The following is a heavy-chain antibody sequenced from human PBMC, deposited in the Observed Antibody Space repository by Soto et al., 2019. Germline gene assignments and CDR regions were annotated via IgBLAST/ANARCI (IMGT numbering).Heavy chain of an antibody. CDR3: TTVNSYYYDSSGYYYFDY. V-gene: IGHV3-15*01. Sequence: GGSLRLSCVASGFTFSNAWMSWVRQAPGKGLEWVGRIKSKTDGGTTDYAAPVKGRFTISRDDSKNTLYLQMNSLKTEDTAVYYCTTVNSYYYDSSGYYYFDYWGQGTLVTVSS. CDR2: IKSKTDGGTT. CDR1: GFTFSNAW. J-gene: IGHJ4*02. D-gene: IGHD3-22*01.